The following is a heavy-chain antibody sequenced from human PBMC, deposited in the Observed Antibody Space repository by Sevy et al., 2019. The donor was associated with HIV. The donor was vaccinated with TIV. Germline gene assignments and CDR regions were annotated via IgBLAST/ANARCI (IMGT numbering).Heavy chain of an antibody. CDR1: GFTFSSNS. D-gene: IGHD3-22*01. J-gene: IGHJ4*02. Sequence: GGSLRLSCIASGFTFSSNSMNWVRQAPGKGLEWVSYINSASTTIQYAASVRGRFTISRDNAKNSLYLQMNSLRDEDTAVYYCARDRGVTSGYYRFDNWGEGTLVTVSS. CDR2: INSASTTI. V-gene: IGHV3-48*02. CDR3: ARDRGVTSGYYRFDN.